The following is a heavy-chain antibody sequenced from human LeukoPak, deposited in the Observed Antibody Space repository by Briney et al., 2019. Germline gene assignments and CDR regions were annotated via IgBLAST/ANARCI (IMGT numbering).Heavy chain of an antibody. D-gene: IGHD5-12*01. CDR2: IYYSGST. Sequence: SETLSLTCAVYGYSISSGYYWGWIRQPPGKGLEWIGSIYYSGSTYYNPSLKSRVTISVDTSKNQFSLKLSSVTAADTAVYYCARVATTTNPPQRPFDYWGQGTLVTVSS. CDR1: GYSISSGYY. V-gene: IGHV4-38-2*01. J-gene: IGHJ4*02. CDR3: ARVATTTNPPQRPFDY.